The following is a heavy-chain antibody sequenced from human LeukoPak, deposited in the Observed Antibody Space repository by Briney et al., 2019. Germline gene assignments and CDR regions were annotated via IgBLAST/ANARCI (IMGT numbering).Heavy chain of an antibody. D-gene: IGHD6-19*01. J-gene: IGHJ4*02. CDR2: MNPSSGNT. CDR3: ARVFRGWYELDY. Sequence: ASVKVSCKASGYTFTSYDINWVRQAPGQGLEWMGWMNPSSGNTGYAQKFQGRVTMTRNTSISTAYMELSSLRSEDTAVYYCARVFRGWYELDYWGQGTLVTVSS. CDR1: GYTFTSYD. V-gene: IGHV1-8*01.